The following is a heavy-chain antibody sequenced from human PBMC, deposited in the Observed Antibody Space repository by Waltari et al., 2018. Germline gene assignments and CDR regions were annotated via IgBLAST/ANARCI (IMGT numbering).Heavy chain of an antibody. CDR3: ARAGAWYAFDI. J-gene: IGHJ3*02. D-gene: IGHD6-19*01. Sequence: QVQLQQWGAGLLTPSATLSLPCAVYGGSFSGYYWSWIRQPPGKGLEGIGEINHSGSTNYNPSLKSRVSISIDTSKNQFSLKLSSVTAADTAVYYCARAGAWYAFDIWGQGTMVTVSS. CDR2: INHSGST. CDR1: GGSFSGYY. V-gene: IGHV4-34*01.